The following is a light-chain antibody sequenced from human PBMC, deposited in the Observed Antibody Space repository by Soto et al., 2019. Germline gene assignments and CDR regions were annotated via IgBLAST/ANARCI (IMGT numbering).Light chain of an antibody. J-gene: IGLJ2*01. V-gene: IGLV3-9*01. CDR3: QVWDSSTVV. Sequence: SSELTQPLSVSVALGQTARITCGANNMGSKNVHWYQQKPGQAPVLVIYRDSKRPSGIPERFSGSKSGNTATLTISRAQAGDEADYYCQVWDSSTVVFGGGTKLTVL. CDR2: RDS. CDR1: NMGSKN.